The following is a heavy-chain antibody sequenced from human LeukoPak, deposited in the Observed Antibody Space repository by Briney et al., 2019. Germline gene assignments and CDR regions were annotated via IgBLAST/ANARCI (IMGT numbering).Heavy chain of an antibody. CDR2: ISAYNGNT. J-gene: IGHJ4*02. V-gene: IGHV1-18*01. D-gene: IGHD3-16*01. CDR1: GYTFTSYG. CDR3: ARLELITFGGVPPDY. Sequence: ASVKVSCKASGYTFTSYGISWARQAPGQRLEWMGWISAYNGNTNYAQKLQGRVTMTTDTSTSTAYMELRSLRSDDTAVYYCARLELITFGGVPPDYWGQGTLVTVSS.